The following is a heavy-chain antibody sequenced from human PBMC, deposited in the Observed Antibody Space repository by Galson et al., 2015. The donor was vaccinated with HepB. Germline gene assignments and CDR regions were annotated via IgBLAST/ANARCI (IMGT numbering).Heavy chain of an antibody. CDR2: SSRRSDYE. CDR3: ARSSGYGAGPFDS. V-gene: IGHV3-11*03. J-gene: IGHJ5*01. D-gene: IGHD3-10*01. Sequence: SLRLSCAASGFAFSDYYMTWIRQAPGEGLEWISYSSRRSDYENYADSVKGRFTISRDNAKSSLYLQMPTLRADDTAVYYCARSSGYGAGPFDSWGQGTLVIVSS. CDR1: GFAFSDYY.